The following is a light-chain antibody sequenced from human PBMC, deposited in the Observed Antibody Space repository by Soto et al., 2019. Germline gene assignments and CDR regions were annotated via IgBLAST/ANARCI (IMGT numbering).Light chain of an antibody. V-gene: IGKV3-20*01. CDR2: GAS. CDR3: QQYGSSPPWT. CDR1: ESVSSSY. Sequence: EIVLTQSPGTLSLSPGERATLSCRASESVSSSYLAWYQQKPGQAPRLLIFGASSRATGTPDRFSGSGSGTDFTLPISRLGPEDFAVYYCQQYGSSPPWTFGPGTEVEIK. J-gene: IGKJ1*01.